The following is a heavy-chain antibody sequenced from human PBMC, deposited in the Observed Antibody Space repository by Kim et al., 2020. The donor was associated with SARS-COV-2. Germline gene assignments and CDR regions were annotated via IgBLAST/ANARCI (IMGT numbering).Heavy chain of an antibody. CDR2: ISYDGSNK. J-gene: IGHJ4*02. CDR3: ARESIAVAGTWFDY. Sequence: GGSLRLSCAASGFTFSSYAMHWVRQAPGKGLEWVAVISYDGSNKYYADSVKGRFTISRDNSKNTLYLQMNSLRAEDTAVYYCARESIAVAGTWFDYWGQGTLVTVSS. CDR1: GFTFSSYA. D-gene: IGHD6-19*01. V-gene: IGHV3-30-3*01.